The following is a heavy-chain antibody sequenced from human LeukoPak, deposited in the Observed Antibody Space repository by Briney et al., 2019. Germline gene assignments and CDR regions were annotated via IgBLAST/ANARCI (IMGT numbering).Heavy chain of an antibody. D-gene: IGHD6-19*01. CDR2: ISGDGGST. J-gene: IGHJ4*02. CDR1: GFTFDDYA. V-gene: IGHV3-43*02. Sequence: PGGSLRLSCAASGFTFDDYAMHWVRQAPGKGLEWVSLISGDGGSTYYADSVKGRFTTSRDNSKNSLYLQMNSLRTEDTALYYCAKGPPATVAGSSRGDYWGQGTLVTVSS. CDR3: AKGPPATVAGSSRGDY.